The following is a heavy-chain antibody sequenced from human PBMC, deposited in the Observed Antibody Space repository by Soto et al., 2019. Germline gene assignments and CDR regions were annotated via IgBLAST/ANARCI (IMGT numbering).Heavy chain of an antibody. CDR3: ARSIVHSGSVAGMETYYYYGMDV. Sequence: QVQLVQSGAAVKKPGASVKVSCKASGYTFTSYGISWVRQAPGQGLEWMGCISAYNGNTNYAQKLQGRLTMTTDTATSTVYMELRRFRSDDTAVYYCARSIVHSGSVAGMETYYYYGMDVWGQGTTVTVSS. D-gene: IGHD6-19*01. V-gene: IGHV1-18*01. CDR1: GYTFTSYG. J-gene: IGHJ6*02. CDR2: ISAYNGNT.